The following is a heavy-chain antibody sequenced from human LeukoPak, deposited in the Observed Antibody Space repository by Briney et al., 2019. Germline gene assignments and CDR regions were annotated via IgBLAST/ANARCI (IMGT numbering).Heavy chain of an antibody. V-gene: IGHV3-30*02. D-gene: IGHD6-13*01. J-gene: IGHJ1*01. Sequence: PGGSLRLSCAASGFTFSSYGMHWVRQAPGKGLEWVAFIRYDGSNKYYADSVKGRFTISRDNSENTLYLQMNSLRAEDTAVYYCAKEYSSSWYGSGYFQHWGQGTLVTVSS. CDR1: GFTFSSYG. CDR3: AKEYSSSWYGSGYFQH. CDR2: IRYDGSNK.